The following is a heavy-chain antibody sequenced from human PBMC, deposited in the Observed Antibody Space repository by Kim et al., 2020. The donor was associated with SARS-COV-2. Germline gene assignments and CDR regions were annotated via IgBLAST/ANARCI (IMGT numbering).Heavy chain of an antibody. CDR2: IHIDGTT. Sequence: GGSLRLSCAASGFIVTNHYLTWVRQAPGKGLEWLSMIHIDGTTYYADSVRGRFTIYRDTSENTLYLQMNNLRAEDTAIYFCRRGHWGDTPSWGQGTRVTISS. CDR1: GFIVTNHY. D-gene: IGHD7-27*01. CDR3: RRGHWGDTPS. V-gene: IGHV3-53*01. J-gene: IGHJ5*02.